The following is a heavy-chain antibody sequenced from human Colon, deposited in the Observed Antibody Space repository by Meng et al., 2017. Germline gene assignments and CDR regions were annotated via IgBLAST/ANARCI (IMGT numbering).Heavy chain of an antibody. CDR1: GYTFTDYY. CDR2: INPNSGGT. Sequence: ASVKVSCKASGYTFTDYYIYWVRQAPGQGLEWMGRINPNSGGTHYAQKFQGRVTMTRDTSISTAYMELSRLRSDDTAVYYCARQTILVVSAAIDYWGQGTLVTVSS. V-gene: IGHV1-2*06. CDR3: ARQTILVVSAAIDY. D-gene: IGHD2-21*01. J-gene: IGHJ4*02.